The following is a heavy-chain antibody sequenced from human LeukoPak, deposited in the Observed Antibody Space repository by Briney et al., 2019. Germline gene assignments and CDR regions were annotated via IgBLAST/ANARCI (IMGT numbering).Heavy chain of an antibody. CDR3: ARHSLGYCSSTSCYEPDSGDAFDI. Sequence: SETLSLTCTVSGGSISSSSYYWGWIRQPPGKGLEWIGSIYHSGSTYYNPSLKSRVTISVDTSKNQFSLKLSSVTAADTAVYYCARHSLGYCSSTSCYEPDSGDAFDIWGQGTMVTVSS. V-gene: IGHV4-39*01. D-gene: IGHD2-2*01. J-gene: IGHJ3*02. CDR2: IYHSGST. CDR1: GGSISSSSYY.